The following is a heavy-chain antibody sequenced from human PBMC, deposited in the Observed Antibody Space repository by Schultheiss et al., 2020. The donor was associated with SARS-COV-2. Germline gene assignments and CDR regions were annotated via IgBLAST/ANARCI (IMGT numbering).Heavy chain of an antibody. CDR2: IDPSDSYT. CDR3: ARHDIAVAGDYYYYGMDV. J-gene: IGHJ6*02. CDR1: GLTFTSYW. V-gene: IGHV5-10-1*01. Sequence: GESLKISCAASGLTFTSYWIGWVRQMPGKGLEWMGRIDPSDSYTNYSPSFQGHVTISADKSISTAYLQWSSLKASDTAMYYCARHDIAVAGDYYYYGMDVWGQGTTVTVSS. D-gene: IGHD6-19*01.